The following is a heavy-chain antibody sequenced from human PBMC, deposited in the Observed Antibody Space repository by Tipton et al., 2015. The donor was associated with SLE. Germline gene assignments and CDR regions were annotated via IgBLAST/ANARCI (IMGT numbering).Heavy chain of an antibody. Sequence: LRLSCTVSGYSISSGYSWGWIRQPPGKGLEWIGSMFHGGSTYYNPSLKSRVTISVDTSKNQFSLKLSSVTAADTAVYHCASSQYCSDSNCYSFDYWGQGTLVTVSS. CDR2: MFHGGST. V-gene: IGHV4-38-2*02. CDR1: GYSISSGYS. CDR3: ASSQYCSDSNCYSFDY. D-gene: IGHD2-2*02. J-gene: IGHJ4*02.